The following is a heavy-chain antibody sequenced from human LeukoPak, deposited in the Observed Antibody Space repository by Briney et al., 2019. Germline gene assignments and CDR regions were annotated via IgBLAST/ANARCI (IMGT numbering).Heavy chain of an antibody. D-gene: IGHD1-26*01. J-gene: IGHJ4*02. Sequence: GGSLRLSCVASGFTFRSYGMRWVRQARGKGLEWVSVISDSGCSTYYADSVKGQFTISRDNSKNTLYLQMSSLRDEDTAVYYCAKSLRSLILRGLPGYFDYWGQGTLVSVSS. CDR2: ISDSGCST. CDR3: AKSLRSLILRGLPGYFDY. CDR1: GFTFRSYG. V-gene: IGHV3-23*01.